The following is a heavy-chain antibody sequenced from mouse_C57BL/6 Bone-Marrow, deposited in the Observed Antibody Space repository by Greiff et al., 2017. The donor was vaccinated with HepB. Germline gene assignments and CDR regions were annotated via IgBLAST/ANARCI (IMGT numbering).Heavy chain of an antibody. J-gene: IGHJ2*01. CDR2: IWGDGST. Sequence: VQLKESGPGLVAPSQSLSITCTVSGFSLTSYGVSWVRQPPGKGLEWLGVIWGDGSTNYQSAIISSLSISKVNSKSQVFVKLNSLQTDDTATYYCAGPVAFDYWGQGTTLTVSS. D-gene: IGHD1-3*01. V-gene: IGHV2-3*01. CDR1: GFSLTSYG. CDR3: AGPVAFDY.